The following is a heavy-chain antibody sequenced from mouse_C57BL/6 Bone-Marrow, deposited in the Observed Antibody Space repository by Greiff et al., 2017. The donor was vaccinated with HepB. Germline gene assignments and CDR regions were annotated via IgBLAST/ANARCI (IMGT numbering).Heavy chain of an antibody. CDR3: ARGGYGSSYRYFDV. J-gene: IGHJ1*03. CDR1: GYSITNGNHW. V-gene: IGHV3-4*01. D-gene: IGHD1-1*01. CDR2: ISSSGST. Sequence: EVKLQESGPALVKPSQSVSLSCTVTGYSITNGNHWWNWLRQVSGSKLEWIGYISSSGSTDSNPSLNSRTSITSDTSKKQLFLQLNSVTTEDRAAYYCARGGYGSSYRYFDVWGTGTTVTVSS.